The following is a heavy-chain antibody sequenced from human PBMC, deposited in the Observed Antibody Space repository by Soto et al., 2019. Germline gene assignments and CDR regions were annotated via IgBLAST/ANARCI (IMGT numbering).Heavy chain of an antibody. CDR2: IKQDESDK. CDR1: GFRFRDYW. Sequence: GGSLRLSCAVSGFRFRDYWMSWVRQAPGKGLEWVANIKQDESDKYYVDSVKGRFTISRDNAKNALYLQMNSLRVEDTAVYYCAEYCYNMTCTHFHGYSWGQGTQVTVYS. D-gene: IGHD3-16*02. CDR3: AEYCYNMTCTHFHGYS. J-gene: IGHJ5*02. V-gene: IGHV3-7*03.